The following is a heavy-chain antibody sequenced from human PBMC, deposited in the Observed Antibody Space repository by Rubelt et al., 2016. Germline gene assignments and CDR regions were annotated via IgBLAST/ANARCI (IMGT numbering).Heavy chain of an antibody. CDR2: INHSGST. V-gene: IGHV4-39*07. Sequence: QVQLQESGPGLVKPSETLSLTCAVSGGSINSNSYYWGWIRQPPGKGLEWIGEINHSGSTNYNPSLKSRVTISVDTSKNQFSLKLSSVTAADTAVYYCARYRRANYYFDYWGQGTLVTVSS. CDR3: ARYRRANYYFDY. J-gene: IGHJ4*02. CDR1: GGSINSNSYY. D-gene: IGHD3-16*02.